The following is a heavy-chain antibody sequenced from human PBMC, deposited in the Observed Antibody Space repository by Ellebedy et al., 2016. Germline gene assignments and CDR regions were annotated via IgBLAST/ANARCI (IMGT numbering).Heavy chain of an antibody. CDR2: ISSSSSYI. CDR1: GFTFSSYA. V-gene: IGHV3-21*01. D-gene: IGHD5-24*01. Sequence: GGSLRLXCAASGFTFSSYAMSWVRQAPGKGLEWVSSISSSSSYIYYADSVKGRFTISRDNAKNSLYLQMNSLRAEDTAVYYCARDGDGLNWGQGTLVTVSS. CDR3: ARDGDGLN. J-gene: IGHJ4*02.